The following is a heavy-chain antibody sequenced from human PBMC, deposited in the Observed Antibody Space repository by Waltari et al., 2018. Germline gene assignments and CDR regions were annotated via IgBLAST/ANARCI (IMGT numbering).Heavy chain of an antibody. J-gene: IGHJ4*02. Sequence: QVQLQESGPGLVKPSQTLSLTCTVSGGSISSGSYYWSWIRQPAGKGLEWIGYIYTSGSTNYTPSLKSRVTISVDTSKNQFSLKLSSVTAADTAVYYCASIVPAANDYWGQGTLVTVSS. D-gene: IGHD2-2*01. CDR3: ASIVPAANDY. CDR2: IYTSGST. V-gene: IGHV4-61*09. CDR1: GGSISSGSYY.